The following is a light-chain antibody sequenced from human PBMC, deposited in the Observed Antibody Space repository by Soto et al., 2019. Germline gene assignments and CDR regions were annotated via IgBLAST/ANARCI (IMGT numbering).Light chain of an antibody. Sequence: QTVVTQPPSVSGAPGQRVTISCTGSSSNIGAGYDVHWYQQLPGTAPKLLIYGNGNRPSGVPDRFSGSKSGTSASLAITGLQAEDEADYYCQSYDSSLSGYVFGTGTKVTVL. CDR2: GNG. CDR3: QSYDSSLSGYV. J-gene: IGLJ1*01. CDR1: SSNIGAGYD. V-gene: IGLV1-40*01.